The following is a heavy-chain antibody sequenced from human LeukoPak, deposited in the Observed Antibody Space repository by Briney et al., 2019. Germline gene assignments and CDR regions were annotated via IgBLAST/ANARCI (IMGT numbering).Heavy chain of an antibody. CDR1: GFPFSTND. CDR2: ISGSASGGT. V-gene: IGHV3-23*01. D-gene: IGHD2-15*01. CDR3: AKVKSCWYFEN. Sequence: PVGSLRLSCAASGFPFSTNDMTWVRQGPGKGLEWVSAISGSASGGTTYGDSVKGRFTISRDNSESTLYLQMNSLRVEDTAVYYCAKVKSCWYFENWGRGTLVTVSS. J-gene: IGHJ4*02.